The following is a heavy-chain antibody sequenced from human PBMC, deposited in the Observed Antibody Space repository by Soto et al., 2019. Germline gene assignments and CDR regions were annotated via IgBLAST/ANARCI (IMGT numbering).Heavy chain of an antibody. V-gene: IGHV3-30-3*01. CDR1: GFTFSSYA. Sequence: PGGSLRLSCAASGFTFSSYAMHWVRQARGKGLEWVAVISYDGSNKYYADSVKGRFTISRDNAKNTLYLQMNSLRAEDTAVYYCARPLGIAAAGGYWGQGTLVTVSS. D-gene: IGHD6-13*01. CDR3: ARPLGIAAAGGY. J-gene: IGHJ4*02. CDR2: ISYDGSNK.